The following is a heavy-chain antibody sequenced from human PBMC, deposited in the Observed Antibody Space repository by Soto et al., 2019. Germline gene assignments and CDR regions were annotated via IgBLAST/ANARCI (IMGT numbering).Heavy chain of an antibody. CDR3: AKGVRIPTPPGGAFDI. J-gene: IGHJ3*02. CDR1: GFTFSSYA. V-gene: IGHV3-23*01. CDR2: ISGSGGST. D-gene: IGHD2-21*01. Sequence: EVQLLESGGGLVQPGGSLRLSCAASGFTFSSYAMSWVRQAPGKGLEWVSAISGSGGSTYYADSVKGRFTISRDNSKNTLYLQMNSLRAEDTAVYYCAKGVRIPTPPGGAFDIWGQGTMVTVSS.